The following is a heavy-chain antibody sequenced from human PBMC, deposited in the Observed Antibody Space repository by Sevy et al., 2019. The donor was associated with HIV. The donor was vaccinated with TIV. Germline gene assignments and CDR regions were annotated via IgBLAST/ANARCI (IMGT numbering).Heavy chain of an antibody. D-gene: IGHD2-21*02. CDR1: GFTFSSYW. V-gene: IGHV3-30*03. CDR3: ARLVSCGGDCYYLDS. Sequence: GGSLRLSCAASGFTFSSYWMSWVRQAPGKGLDWVAVISHDERYKNYAESVKVRFTISRDNFKNTLFLQMDSLRPEDTAVYFCARLVSCGGDCYYLDSWGQGALVTVSS. CDR2: ISHDERYK. J-gene: IGHJ4*02.